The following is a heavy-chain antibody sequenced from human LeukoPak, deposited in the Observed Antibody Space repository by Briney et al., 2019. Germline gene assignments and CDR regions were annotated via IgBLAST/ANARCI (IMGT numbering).Heavy chain of an antibody. CDR1: VYTFTGYY. CDR2: INPNSGGK. Sequence: ASVNVSCKTSVYTFTGYYMHWVRQTPGHRGERVGCINPNSGGKNYAQKYQGRVAMTGDTSTRTAYMELSRLRSDDTAVYYCARNGDYDSSVYDAFDIWGQGTMVTVSS. V-gene: IGHV1-2*02. D-gene: IGHD3-22*01. CDR3: ARNGDYDSSVYDAFDI. J-gene: IGHJ3*02.